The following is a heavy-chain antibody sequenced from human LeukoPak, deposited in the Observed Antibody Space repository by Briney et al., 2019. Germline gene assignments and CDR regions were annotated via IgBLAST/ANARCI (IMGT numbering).Heavy chain of an antibody. Sequence: PGGSLRLSCAVSGFTFANYAMTWVRQAPGKGLESVSSISTDGTTYYAHSVKGRFTLSRDNSKNTLYLQMSSLRAEDTAVYYCAKLGHGGYYSYMDVWGKGTTATVSS. CDR1: GFTFANYA. CDR3: AKLGHGGYYSYMDV. D-gene: IGHD3-16*01. V-gene: IGHV3-23*01. CDR2: ISTDGTT. J-gene: IGHJ6*03.